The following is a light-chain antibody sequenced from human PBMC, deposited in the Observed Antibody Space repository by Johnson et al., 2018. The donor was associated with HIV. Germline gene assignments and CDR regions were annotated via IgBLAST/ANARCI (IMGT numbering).Light chain of an antibody. J-gene: IGLJ1*01. CDR1: SSNIGDHS. Sequence: QLVLTQPPSVSAAPGRRVTVSCSGRSSNIGDHSVSWYQQLPGTAPKLLIYENNKRPSGIPDRFSGSKSGTSATLGITGLQTGDEADYYCGTWDSSLRAGFFGTGTKVTVL. V-gene: IGLV1-51*02. CDR3: GTWDSSLRAGF. CDR2: ENN.